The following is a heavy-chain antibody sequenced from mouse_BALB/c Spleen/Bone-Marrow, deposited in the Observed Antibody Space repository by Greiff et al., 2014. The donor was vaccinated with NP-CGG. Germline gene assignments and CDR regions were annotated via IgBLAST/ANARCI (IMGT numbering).Heavy chain of an antibody. CDR3: TRGSYGSSQYYFDY. Sequence: VHLVESGAELVKPGASVKLSCKASGYTFTSFYMYWVKQRPGQGLEWIGGINPSNGGTNFNEKFKSKATLTLDKSSSTAYMQLSSLTSEDSAVYYCTRGSYGSSQYYFDYWCQGTTLTVSS. D-gene: IGHD1-1*01. V-gene: IGHV1S81*02. J-gene: IGHJ2*01. CDR2: INPSNGGT. CDR1: GYTFTSFY.